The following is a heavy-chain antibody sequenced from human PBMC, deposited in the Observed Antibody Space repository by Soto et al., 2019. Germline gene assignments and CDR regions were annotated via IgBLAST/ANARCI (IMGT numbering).Heavy chain of an antibody. Sequence: PSETLSLTCTVSGGSISSYYWSWIRQPAGKGLEWIGRIYTSGSTNYNPSLKSRVTMSVDTSKNQFSLKLSSVTAADTAVYYCARDHLIAAAGLFDYWGQGTLVTVSS. CDR1: GGSISSYY. J-gene: IGHJ4*02. V-gene: IGHV4-4*07. CDR3: ARDHLIAAAGLFDY. CDR2: IYTSGST. D-gene: IGHD6-13*01.